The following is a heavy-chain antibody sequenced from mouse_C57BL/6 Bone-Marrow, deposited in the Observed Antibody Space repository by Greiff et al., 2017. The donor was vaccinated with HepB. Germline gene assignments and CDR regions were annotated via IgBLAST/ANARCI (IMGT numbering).Heavy chain of an antibody. V-gene: IGHV5-15*04. CDR1: GFTFSDYG. Sequence: EVMLVESGGGLVQPGGSLQLSCAASGFTFSDYGMAWVRQAPRKGPEWVAFISNLAYSIYYADTVTGRFTISGENAKDTLYLEMSSLRSEDTAMYYCARQDYGSSLLAYWGQGTLVTVSA. CDR3: ARQDYGSSLLAY. J-gene: IGHJ3*01. CDR2: ISNLAYSI. D-gene: IGHD1-1*01.